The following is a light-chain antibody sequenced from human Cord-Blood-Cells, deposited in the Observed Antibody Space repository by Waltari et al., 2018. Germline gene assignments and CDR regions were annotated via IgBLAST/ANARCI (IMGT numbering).Light chain of an antibody. Sequence: SALTQPASVSGPPGQSIPISSTRTSMDDGGYNFVSWYQQHPGKAPKLMIYDVSNRPSGVSKRFSGSKSGNTASLTISGLQAEDEADYYCSSYTSSSTYVFGTGTKVTVL. CDR3: SSYTSSSTYV. CDR2: DVS. J-gene: IGLJ1*01. V-gene: IGLV2-14*03. CDR1: SMDDGGYNF.